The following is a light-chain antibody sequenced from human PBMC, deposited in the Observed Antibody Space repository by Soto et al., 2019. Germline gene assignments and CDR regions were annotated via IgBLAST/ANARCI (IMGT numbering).Light chain of an antibody. Sequence: QSALTQPPSASGTPGQRVTISCSGSSSNIGNNYVSWYQQLPGTAPKLLIYDNNKRPSGIPDRFSGSKSGTSATLGITGLQTGDEADYYCGTWDSSLSVYVFGTGTKVTVL. CDR1: SSNIGNNY. CDR3: GTWDSSLSVYV. V-gene: IGLV1-51*01. CDR2: DNN. J-gene: IGLJ1*01.